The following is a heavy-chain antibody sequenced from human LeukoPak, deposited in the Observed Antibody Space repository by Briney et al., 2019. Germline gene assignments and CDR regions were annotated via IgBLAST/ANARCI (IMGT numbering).Heavy chain of an antibody. Sequence: GRSLRLSCAASGFTFSSYWMHWVRQTPGKGLMWVARIKSDGSTIYADSVQGRFTISRDNAKNMVYLQMNSLRADDTAIYYCTRAITYFYGSVTYDWFDSWGQGTRVTVSS. CDR2: IKSDGST. CDR3: TRAITYFYGSVTYDWFDS. V-gene: IGHV3-74*01. J-gene: IGHJ5*01. CDR1: GFTFSSYW. D-gene: IGHD3-10*01.